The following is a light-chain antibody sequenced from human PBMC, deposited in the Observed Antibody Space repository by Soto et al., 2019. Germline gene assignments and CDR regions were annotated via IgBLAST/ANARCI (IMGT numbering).Light chain of an antibody. CDR3: QQYGSSPLT. CDR1: QSVSSSY. CDR2: SAS. Sequence: EIVLTQSPGTLSLSPGERATLSCRASQSVSSSYLAWYQQKPGQAPRLLIYSASRRATGIPDRFSGSGSGTDFTVTIDGLEPEDFAVYYCQQYGSSPLTFGGGTKVDIK. V-gene: IGKV3-20*01. J-gene: IGKJ4*01.